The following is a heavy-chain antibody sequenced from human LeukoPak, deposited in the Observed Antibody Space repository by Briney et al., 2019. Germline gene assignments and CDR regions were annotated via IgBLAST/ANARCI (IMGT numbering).Heavy chain of an antibody. CDR2: IGASGSST. Sequence: GRSLRLSCAASGFTFSSYGMHWVRQAPGKGLEWVSGIGASGSSTFYADSVKGRFTLSSDSSRNTVYFQLNNLRVEDTAIYYCAKASWVSNTDAVRWGQGTLVTVFS. CDR3: AKASWVSNTDAVR. J-gene: IGHJ4*02. CDR1: GFTFSSYG. V-gene: IGHV3-23*01. D-gene: IGHD1/OR15-1a*01.